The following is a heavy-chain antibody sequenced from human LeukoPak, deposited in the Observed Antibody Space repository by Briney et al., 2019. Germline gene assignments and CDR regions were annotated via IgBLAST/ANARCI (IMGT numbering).Heavy chain of an antibody. Sequence: SGNVASKVSGRTLHTYIISWVRPAPGQGLEWMGRLIPLLGIANYTQKFPGRVTITADKSTSTAYLDLSRLSSEETAVYYCASEGGYYQGHESDWGQGTLVTVSS. D-gene: IGHD3-3*01. CDR2: LIPLLGIA. V-gene: IGHV1-69*02. CDR3: ASEGGYYQGHESD. CDR1: GRTLHTYI. J-gene: IGHJ4*02.